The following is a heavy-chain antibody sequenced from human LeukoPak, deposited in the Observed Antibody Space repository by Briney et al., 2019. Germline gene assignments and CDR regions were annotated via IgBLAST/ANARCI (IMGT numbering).Heavy chain of an antibody. J-gene: IGHJ3*02. D-gene: IGHD3-3*01. Sequence: SETLSLTCTVSGGSISSYYWSWIRQPAGKGLEWIGRIYTSGSTNYNPSLKSRVTMSVDTSKNQFSLKLSSVTAADTAVYYCARDMVFGVVMDAFDIWGQGTMVTVSS. CDR1: GGSISSYY. CDR3: ARDMVFGVVMDAFDI. CDR2: IYTSGST. V-gene: IGHV4-4*07.